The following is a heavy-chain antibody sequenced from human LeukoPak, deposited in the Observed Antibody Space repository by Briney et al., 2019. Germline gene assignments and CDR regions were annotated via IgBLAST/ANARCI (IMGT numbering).Heavy chain of an antibody. D-gene: IGHD3-16*02. CDR2: IYTSGST. V-gene: IGHV4-61*02. CDR1: GCSISSGSYY. J-gene: IGHJ6*03. Sequence: SETLSLTCTVSGCSISSGSYYWSWIRQPAGKGLEWIGRIYTSGSTNYNPSLKSRVTISVDTSKNQFSLKLSSVTAADTAVYYCARGVYDYVWGSYRYYYYYYMDVWGKGTTVTISS. CDR3: ARGVYDYVWGSYRYYYYYYMDV.